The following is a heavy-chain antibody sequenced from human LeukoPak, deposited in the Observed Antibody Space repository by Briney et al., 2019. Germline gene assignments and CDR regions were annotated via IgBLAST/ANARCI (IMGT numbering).Heavy chain of an antibody. Sequence: PSVTLSLPCTVSGYSISSGYYWGWIRQPPGKGLEWIGSIYHSGSTYYNQALKNRVTISVDMSKNKLSLKLSSVTAADTAVYYCAREGRYYDSSGYYGTFYYYYMDVWGKGTTVTISS. V-gene: IGHV4-38-2*02. D-gene: IGHD3-22*01. CDR3: AREGRYYDSSGYYGTFYYYYMDV. CDR2: IYHSGST. CDR1: GYSISSGYY. J-gene: IGHJ6*03.